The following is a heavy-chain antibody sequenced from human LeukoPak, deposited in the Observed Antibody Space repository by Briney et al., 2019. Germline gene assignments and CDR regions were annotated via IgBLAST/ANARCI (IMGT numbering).Heavy chain of an antibody. D-gene: IGHD3-3*01. Sequence: SETLSLTCAVYGGSFIGFHWNWIRQPPGKGLEWIGYIYYSGSTNYNPSLKSRVTISVDTSKNQFSLKLSSVTAADTAVYYCARGSGYLFDYWGQGTLVTVSS. CDR2: IYYSGST. CDR1: GGSFIGFH. V-gene: IGHV4-59*01. J-gene: IGHJ4*02. CDR3: ARGSGYLFDY.